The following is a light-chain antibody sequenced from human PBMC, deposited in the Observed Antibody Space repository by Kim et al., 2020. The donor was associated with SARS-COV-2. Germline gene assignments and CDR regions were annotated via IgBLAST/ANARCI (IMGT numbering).Light chain of an antibody. CDR1: QDISTY. Sequence: AATRDRVTITCRASQDISTYLAWYQQKPGKAPNLLIYAASTLQSGVPSRFSVSGSGTDFTLTISCLQSEDFATYYCQQYYSHPPTFGGGTKVDIK. CDR2: AAS. CDR3: QQYYSHPPT. J-gene: IGKJ4*01. V-gene: IGKV1-8*01.